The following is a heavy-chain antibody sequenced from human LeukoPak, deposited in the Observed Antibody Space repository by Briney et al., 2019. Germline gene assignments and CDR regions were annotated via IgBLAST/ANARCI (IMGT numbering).Heavy chain of an antibody. V-gene: IGHV1-2*02. CDR3: ARAYSTSCYIACDAFDI. CDR2: INPNSGGT. CDR1: GYTFTGYY. J-gene: IGHJ3*02. D-gene: IGHD2-2*02. Sequence: ASVKVSCKASGYTFTGYYMHWVRQAPGQGLEWMGWINPNSGGTNYAQKFQGRVTMTRDTSISTAYMELSRLRSDDTAVYYCARAYSTSCYIACDAFDIWGQGTMVTVSS.